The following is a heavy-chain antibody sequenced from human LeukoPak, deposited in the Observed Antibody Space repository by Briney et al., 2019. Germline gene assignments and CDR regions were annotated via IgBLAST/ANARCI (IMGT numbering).Heavy chain of an antibody. CDR2: INPSGGST. V-gene: IGHV1-46*01. Sequence: ASVKVSCKASGYTFTSYYMHWVRQAPGQGLEWMGIINPSGGSTTYAQKFQGRVTMTKATSPRRVYMALSSLRSEDTAVYYCASFGMATIQGTFDPWGQGTLVTVSS. CDR3: ASFGMATIQGTFDP. J-gene: IGHJ5*02. CDR1: GYTFTSYY. D-gene: IGHD5-24*01.